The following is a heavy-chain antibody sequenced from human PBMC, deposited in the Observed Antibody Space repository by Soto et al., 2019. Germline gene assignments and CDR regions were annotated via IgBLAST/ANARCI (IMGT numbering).Heavy chain of an antibody. D-gene: IGHD5-18*01. Sequence: SVKVSCKASGGTFYTYTFSWVRQAPGQGLEWMGSVTPIYPTTNYAEKFQGRLTVTADGSTNTAYMELNSPTSEDTAVYYCARIPRYSFPTSDDLDSWGQGTLVTVSS. V-gene: IGHV1-69*13. CDR1: GGTFYTYT. CDR3: ARIPRYSFPTSDDLDS. J-gene: IGHJ4*02. CDR2: VTPIYPTT.